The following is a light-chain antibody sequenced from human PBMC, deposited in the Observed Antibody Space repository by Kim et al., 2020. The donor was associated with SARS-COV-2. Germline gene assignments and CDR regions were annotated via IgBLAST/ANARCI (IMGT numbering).Light chain of an antibody. Sequence: ALGERATLSCRASQSVSDNLAWYQQKPGQAPRLLIYGASTRATGIPARFSGSGSGTEFTLTISSLQSEDSAVYHCQQYDDWPPWTFGQGTKVDIK. CDR3: QQYDDWPPWT. V-gene: IGKV3-15*01. CDR2: GAS. J-gene: IGKJ1*01. CDR1: QSVSDN.